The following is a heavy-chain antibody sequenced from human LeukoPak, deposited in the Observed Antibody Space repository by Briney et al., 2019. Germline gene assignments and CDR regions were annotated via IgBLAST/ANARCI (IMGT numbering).Heavy chain of an antibody. CDR1: GASISRGSHY. V-gene: IGHV4-61*02. CDR3: ARDRSYYSDTGTDY. Sequence: SRTLSLTCTVSGASISRGSHYWSWIRQPAGKGLEWIGRIYATGNTNYSPSLWRRVTISVDTSKNQFSLRLHSVTAADTAIYYCARDRSYYSDTGTDYWGQGALVTVSS. CDR2: IYATGNT. J-gene: IGHJ4*02. D-gene: IGHD3-22*01.